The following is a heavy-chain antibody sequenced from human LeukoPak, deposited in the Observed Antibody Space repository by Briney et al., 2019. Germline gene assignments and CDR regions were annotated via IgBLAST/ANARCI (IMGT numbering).Heavy chain of an antibody. CDR2: ISAYNGNT. CDR3: ATEFKGDAFDI. V-gene: IGHV1-18*04. CDR1: GYTFTGYY. J-gene: IGHJ3*02. Sequence: ASVKVSCKASGYTFTGYYMHWVRQAPGQGLEWMGWISAYNGNTNYAQKLQGRVTMTTDTSTSTAYMELRSLRSDDTAVYYCATEFKGDAFDIWGQGTMVTVSS.